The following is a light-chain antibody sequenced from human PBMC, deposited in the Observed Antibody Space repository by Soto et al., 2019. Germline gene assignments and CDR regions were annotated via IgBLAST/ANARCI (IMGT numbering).Light chain of an antibody. V-gene: IGKV1-12*01. CDR1: QGFSTW. Sequence: DIQMTQSPSSVSASVGDRVTITCRASQGFSTWLAWYRRKPGRAPELLIYSASSLHSGVPSRFRGSGSGTDFTLTIRSLQPEDFATYYCQQANSFPRTFGGGTEVEIK. J-gene: IGKJ4*01. CDR2: SAS. CDR3: QQANSFPRT.